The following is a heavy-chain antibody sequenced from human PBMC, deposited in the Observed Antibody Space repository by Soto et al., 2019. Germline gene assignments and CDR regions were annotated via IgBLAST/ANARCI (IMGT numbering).Heavy chain of an antibody. J-gene: IGHJ1*01. D-gene: IGHD2-2*02. CDR2: INPNSGGT. Sequence: GASVKVSCKASGYTFTGYYMHWVRQAPGQGLEWMGWINPNSGGTNYAQKFQGRVTMTRDTSISTAYMELSRLRSDDTAVYYCAREAGTAAIRRYFQNWGQGTLVTVSS. CDR3: AREAGTAAIRRYFQN. CDR1: GYTFTGYY. V-gene: IGHV1-2*02.